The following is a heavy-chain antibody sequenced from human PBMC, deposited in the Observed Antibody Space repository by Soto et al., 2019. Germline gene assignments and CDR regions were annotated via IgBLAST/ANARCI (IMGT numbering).Heavy chain of an antibody. J-gene: IGHJ4*02. Sequence: EEQLLESGGGLVQPGGSLRLSCAGSGFIFGHYAMTWVRQAPGKGLEWISAISGRGDSTYYADAVKGRFTISRDNSKNTLYLQMNSLRTEDTAIYYCAKERTAKAAAEFDYWGQGTLVTVSS. CDR3: AKERTAKAAAEFDY. CDR2: ISGRGDST. CDR1: GFIFGHYA. V-gene: IGHV3-23*01. D-gene: IGHD6-25*01.